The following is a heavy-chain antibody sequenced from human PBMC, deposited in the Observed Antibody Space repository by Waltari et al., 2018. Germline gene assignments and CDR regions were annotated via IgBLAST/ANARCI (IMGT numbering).Heavy chain of an antibody. CDR2: INPNSGGT. D-gene: IGHD1-26*01. CDR1: GYTFTGYY. Sequence: QVQLVQSGAEVKKPGASVTVSCKASGYTFTGYYMHWVRQAPGQGLEWMGWINPNSGGTNYAQKFQGRVTMTRDTSISTAYMELSRLRSDDTAVYYCARDSEWWELRRDLGAFDIWGQGTMVTVSS. V-gene: IGHV1-2*02. CDR3: ARDSEWWELRRDLGAFDI. J-gene: IGHJ3*02.